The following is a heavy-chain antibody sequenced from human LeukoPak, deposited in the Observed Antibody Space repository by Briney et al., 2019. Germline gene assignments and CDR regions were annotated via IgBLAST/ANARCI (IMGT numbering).Heavy chain of an antibody. V-gene: IGHV4-34*01. CDR2: INHSGST. CDR1: GVSFSGNY. J-gene: IGHJ5*02. D-gene: IGHD6-13*01. CDR3: ARGAQKRFSSLTGNWFDP. Sequence: ASETLSCTCAVYGVSFSGNYWSWIGQPPGKGREWFGEINHSGSTNNNPSLKSRVTISVDTSKNQCSLKLSSGSAADTAVYYYARGAQKRFSSLTGNWFDPWGQGTLVTVSS.